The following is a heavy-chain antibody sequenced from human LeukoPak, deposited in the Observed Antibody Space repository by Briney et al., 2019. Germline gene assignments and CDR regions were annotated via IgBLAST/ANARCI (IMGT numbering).Heavy chain of an antibody. J-gene: IGHJ4*02. CDR2: IYYSGST. V-gene: IGHV4-59*01. D-gene: IGHD5-18*01. CDR3: ARGVVDTAMVFDY. Sequence: SETLSLTCTVSGGSISSYYWSWIRQPPGKGLEWIGYIYYSGSTNYNPSLKSRVTISVDTSKNQFSLKLGSVTAADTAVYYCARGVVDTAMVFDYWGQGTLVTVSS. CDR1: GGSISSYY.